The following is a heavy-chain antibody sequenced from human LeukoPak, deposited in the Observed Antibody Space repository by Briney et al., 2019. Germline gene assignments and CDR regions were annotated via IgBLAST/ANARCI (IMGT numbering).Heavy chain of an antibody. CDR1: GYTFTGYY. D-gene: IGHD2-21*02. J-gene: IGHJ4*02. CDR2: INPNSGGT. Sequence: GASVKVSCKASGYTFTGYYMHWVRQAPGQGLEWMGWINPNSGGTNYAQKFQGRVTMTRDTSISTAYMELSRLRSDDTAVYYCARGHCGGDCYPFDYWGQGTLVTVSS. CDR3: ARGHCGGDCYPFDY. V-gene: IGHV1-2*02.